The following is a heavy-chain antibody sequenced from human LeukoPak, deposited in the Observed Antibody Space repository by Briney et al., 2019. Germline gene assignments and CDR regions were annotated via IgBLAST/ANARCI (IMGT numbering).Heavy chain of an antibody. CDR3: ARVRGSYSVDY. CDR1: GFTFSDYY. CDR2: ISTSGTTT. D-gene: IGHD3-10*01. V-gene: IGHV3-11*04. J-gene: IGHJ4*02. Sequence: GGSLRLSCAASGFTFSDYYMSWLRQAPGKGLEWISYISTSGTTTYYADSVKGRFTISRHDAKNSLYLQMNSLRADDTALYYCARVRGSYSVDYWGQGTLVTVSS.